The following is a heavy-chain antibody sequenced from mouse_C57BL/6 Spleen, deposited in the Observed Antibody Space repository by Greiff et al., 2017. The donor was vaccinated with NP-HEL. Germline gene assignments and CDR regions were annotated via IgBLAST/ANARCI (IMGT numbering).Heavy chain of an antibody. Sequence: QLQQPGAELVKPGASVKLSCKASGYTFTSYWMHWVKPRPGPGLEWIGMIHPNSGSTNYNEKFKSKATLTVDKSSSTAYMQLCSLTSEDSGVKYCARGYSNVCDYGGQGTTLTVSS. CDR3: ARGYSNVCDY. D-gene: IGHD2-5*01. J-gene: IGHJ2*01. V-gene: IGHV1-64*01. CDR1: GYTFTSYW. CDR2: IHPNSGST.